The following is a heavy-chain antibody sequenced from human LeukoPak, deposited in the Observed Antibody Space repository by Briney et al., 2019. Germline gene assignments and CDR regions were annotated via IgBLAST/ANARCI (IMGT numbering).Heavy chain of an antibody. CDR2: IYYSGST. D-gene: IGHD3-16*01. Sequence: SETLSLTCTVSGGSISSYYWSWIRQPPGKGLEWIGYIYYSGSTNYNPSLKGRVTISVDTSKNQFSLQLNSVTPEDTAVYYCARGTFWGLQYYYYYYMDVWGKGTTVTVSS. J-gene: IGHJ6*03. V-gene: IGHV4-59*12. CDR3: ARGTFWGLQYYYYYYMDV. CDR1: GGSISSYY.